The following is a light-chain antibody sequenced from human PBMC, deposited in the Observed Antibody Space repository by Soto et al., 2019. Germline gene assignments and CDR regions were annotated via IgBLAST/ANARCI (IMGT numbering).Light chain of an antibody. Sequence: QSALTQPASVSGSPGQSITISCTGTTSDVGRYNYVSWYQQHPGKAPKLIIYDVSNRPSGVSNRFSGSKSDNTASLTISGLQAEDEDDYYCNSYTSSSTYVFGTGTKLTVL. V-gene: IGLV2-14*01. CDR3: NSYTSSSTYV. CDR2: DVS. CDR1: TSDVGRYNY. J-gene: IGLJ1*01.